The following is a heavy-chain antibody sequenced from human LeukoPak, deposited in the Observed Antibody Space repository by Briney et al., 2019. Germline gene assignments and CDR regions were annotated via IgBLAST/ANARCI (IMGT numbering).Heavy chain of an antibody. CDR1: GFTFNSYG. CDR2: IRHDGTNK. J-gene: IGHJ2*01. D-gene: IGHD5-18*01. CDR3: AKDTVGYSYGTQWYFDL. V-gene: IGHV3-30*02. Sequence: GGSLRLSCAASGFTFNSYGMHWVRQAPGKGLEWVAFIRHDGTNKFYADSVKGRFTISRDNSKNTLFLQMNSLRAEDTAVYYCAKDTVGYSYGTQWYFDLWGRGTLVTVSS.